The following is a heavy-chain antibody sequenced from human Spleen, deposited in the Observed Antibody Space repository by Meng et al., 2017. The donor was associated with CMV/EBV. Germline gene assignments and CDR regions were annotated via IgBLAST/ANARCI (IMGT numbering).Heavy chain of an antibody. CDR2: TYYRSKWYN. CDR1: GDSVSSNSAA. V-gene: IGHV6-1*01. CDR3: ARIPYLPSGYYDY. D-gene: IGHD3-22*01. Sequence: QVRLPPSGPGRVQPSPTLSPPCAISGDSVSSNSAAWNWIRQSPSRGLEWLGRTYYRSKWYNDYAVSVKSRITINPDTSKNQFSLQLNSVTPEDTAVYYCARIPYLPSGYYDYWGQGTLVTVSS. J-gene: IGHJ4*02.